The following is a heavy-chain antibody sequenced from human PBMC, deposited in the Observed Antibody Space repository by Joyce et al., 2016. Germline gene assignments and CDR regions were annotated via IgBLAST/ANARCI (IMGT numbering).Heavy chain of an antibody. D-gene: IGHD6-25*01. J-gene: IGHJ4*02. CDR3: AKILTATYSSGWFLDY. Sequence: QVQLVESGGGVVQPGRSLRLSCAASGLTLSNYGVHWGRQAPGKGLEWVVVISYDGSYKYYADSVKGRFTISRDNAKNTVFLEMNSLRTEDTAVYYCAKILTATYSSGWFLDYWGQGTLVTVSS. V-gene: IGHV3-30*18. CDR2: ISYDGSYK. CDR1: GLTLSNYG.